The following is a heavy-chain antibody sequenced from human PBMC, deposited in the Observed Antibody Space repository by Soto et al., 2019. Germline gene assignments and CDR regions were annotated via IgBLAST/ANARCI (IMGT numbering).Heavy chain of an antibody. CDR2: MNPNSGNT. CDR3: ARLMYYYDSSGYYQAHYYYGMDV. J-gene: IGHJ6*02. V-gene: IGHV1-8*01. CDR1: GYTFTSYD. Sequence: QVQLVQSGAEVKKPGASVKVSCKASGYTFTSYDINWVRQATGQGLKWMGWMNPNSGNTGYAQKFQGRVTMTRNTSISTAYMELSSLRSEDTAVYYCARLMYYYDSSGYYQAHYYYGMDVWGQGTTVTVSS. D-gene: IGHD3-22*01.